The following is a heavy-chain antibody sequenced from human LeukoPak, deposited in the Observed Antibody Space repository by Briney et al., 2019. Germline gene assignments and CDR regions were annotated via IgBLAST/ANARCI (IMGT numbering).Heavy chain of an antibody. CDR3: AKDVEMATITLGYFDY. CDR2: IRYDGSNK. V-gene: IGHV3-30*02. CDR1: GFTFSSYG. D-gene: IGHD5-24*01. J-gene: IGHJ4*02. Sequence: PGGSLRLSCVVSGFTFSSYGMTWVRQAPGKGLEWVAFIRYDGSNKYYADSVKGRFTISRDNSKNTLYLQMNSLRAEDTAVYYCAKDVEMATITLGYFDYWGQGTLVTVSS.